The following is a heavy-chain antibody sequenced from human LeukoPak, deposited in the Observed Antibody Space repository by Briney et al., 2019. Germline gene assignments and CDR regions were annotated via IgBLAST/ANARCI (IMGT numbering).Heavy chain of an antibody. CDR3: ASRYYYGSGRRHYFDY. D-gene: IGHD3-10*01. CDR2: INHSGST. J-gene: IGHJ4*02. V-gene: IGHV4-34*01. Sequence: SETLSLTCTVSGGSISSYYWSWIRQPAGKGLEWIGEINHSGSTNYNPSLKSRVTISVDTSKNQFSLKLSSVTAADTAVYYCASRYYYGSGRRHYFDYWGQGTLVTVSS. CDR1: GGSISSYY.